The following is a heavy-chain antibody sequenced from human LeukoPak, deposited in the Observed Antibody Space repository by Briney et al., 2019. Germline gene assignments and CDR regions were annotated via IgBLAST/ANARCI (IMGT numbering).Heavy chain of an antibody. Sequence: ASVKVSCKASGYTFTSYGISWVRQAPGQGLEWMGWISAYNGNTNYAQKLQGRVTTTTDTSTSTAYMELRSLRSDDTAVYYCARAGDGYNFGQTPFDYWGQRTLVTVSS. D-gene: IGHD5-24*01. J-gene: IGHJ4*02. V-gene: IGHV1-18*01. CDR1: GYTFTSYG. CDR2: ISAYNGNT. CDR3: ARAGDGYNFGQTPFDY.